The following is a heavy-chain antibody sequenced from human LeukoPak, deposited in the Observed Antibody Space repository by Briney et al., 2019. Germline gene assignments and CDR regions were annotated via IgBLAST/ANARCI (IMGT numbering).Heavy chain of an antibody. CDR1: GFIFTNYF. D-gene: IGHD5-18*01. V-gene: IGHV3-7*01. CDR2: INPDGNKK. CDR3: ARDLAYSRLDY. J-gene: IGHJ4*02. Sequence: GGSLRLSCAASGFIFTNYFMSWVRQAPGKGLEWVASINPDGNKKYSADSVKGRFTISRDNAENSLYLQMNSLRVEDTAFYYCARDLAYSRLDYWGQGMLVTVSS.